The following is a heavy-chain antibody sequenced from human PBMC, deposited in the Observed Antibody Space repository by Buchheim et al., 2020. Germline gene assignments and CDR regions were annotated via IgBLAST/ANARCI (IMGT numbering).Heavy chain of an antibody. CDR3: AKGEYCSGSSGYPPHFDY. Sequence: QVQLVESGGGVVQPGRSLRLSCAASGFTFSSYGMHWVRQAPGKGLEWVAVISYDGSNKYYADSVKGRFTVSRDNSKNTLYLQMNSLRAEDTAVYYCAKGEYCSGSSGYPPHFDYWGQGAL. CDR1: GFTFSSYG. V-gene: IGHV3-30*18. D-gene: IGHD2-15*01. CDR2: ISYDGSNK. J-gene: IGHJ4*02.